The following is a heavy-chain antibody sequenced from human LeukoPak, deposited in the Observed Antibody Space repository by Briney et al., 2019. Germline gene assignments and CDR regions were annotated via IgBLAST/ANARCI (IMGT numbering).Heavy chain of an antibody. V-gene: IGHV5-51*01. J-gene: IGHJ3*02. CDR3: ARVRSSWYTDAFDI. CDR2: TYPADSDM. D-gene: IGHD6-13*01. Sequence: GESLKISCQGSEYRFTSYWIAWVRQMPGKGLEWMGITYPADSDMRYSPSFQGQVTMSVDKSISTAYLQWRSLKASDTAMYYCARVRSSWYTDAFDIWGQGTMVSV. CDR1: EYRFTSYW.